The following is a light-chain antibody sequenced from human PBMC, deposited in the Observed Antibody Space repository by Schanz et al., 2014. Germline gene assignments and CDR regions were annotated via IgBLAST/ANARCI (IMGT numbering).Light chain of an antibody. CDR1: TGAVTSGHY. V-gene: IGLV7-46*01. CDR3: LLSYNDAGV. CDR2: DTS. Sequence: QAVVTQEPSLTVSPGGTVTLTCGSSTGAVTSGHYPYWFQQKPGQAPRTVISDTSNKHSWTPARFSGSLLGGKAALTLSGAQPEDEAEYYCLLSYNDAGVFGGGTKLTVL. J-gene: IGLJ3*02.